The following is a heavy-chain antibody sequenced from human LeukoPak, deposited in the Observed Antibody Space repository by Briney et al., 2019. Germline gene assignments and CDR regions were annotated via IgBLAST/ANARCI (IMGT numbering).Heavy chain of an antibody. CDR2: IYSGGGT. V-gene: IGHV3-53*01. J-gene: IGHJ4*02. CDR1: GFTVSSNY. CDR3: ARDPSLRITMVRGGRNDY. D-gene: IGHD3-10*01. Sequence: GGSLRLSCAASGFTVSSNYMSWVRQAPGKGLEWVSIIYSGGGTYYADSVKGRFTISRENSKNTLYLQMNSLRAEDTAVYYCARDPSLRITMVRGGRNDYWGEGTLVIVYS.